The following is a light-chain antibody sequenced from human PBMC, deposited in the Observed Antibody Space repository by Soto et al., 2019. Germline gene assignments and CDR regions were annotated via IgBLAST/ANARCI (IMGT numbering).Light chain of an antibody. CDR1: TGGVTSGHY. V-gene: IGLV7-46*01. CDR2: DTG. Sequence: QAVVTQEPSLTVSPGGTVTLTCGSSTGGVTSGHYPYWFQQKPGQAPTTLIYDTGKKHSWTPARLSGSLLGGKAALTLSGAQAEDEAEYYCLLSYGGAMVFGGGTKVTVL. CDR3: LLSYGGAMV. J-gene: IGLJ2*01.